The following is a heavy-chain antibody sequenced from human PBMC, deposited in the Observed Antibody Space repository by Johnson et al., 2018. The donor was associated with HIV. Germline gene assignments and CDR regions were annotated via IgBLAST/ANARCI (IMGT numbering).Heavy chain of an antibody. CDR1: GFTFDNFA. D-gene: IGHD5-18*01. CDR3: AKGRYGGAFDI. CDR2: ISWNSGSI. J-gene: IGHJ3*02. Sequence: VQLVESGGGLVQPGGSLRLSCAVSGFTFDNFAMHWVRQAPGKGLEWVSGISWNSGSIGYADSVKGRFTISRDNAKNSLYLQMNSLRAEDMAVYYCAKGRYGGAFDIWGQGTMVTVSS. V-gene: IGHV3-9*03.